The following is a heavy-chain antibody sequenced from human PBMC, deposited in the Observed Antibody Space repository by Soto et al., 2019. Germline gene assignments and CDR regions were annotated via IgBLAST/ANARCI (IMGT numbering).Heavy chain of an antibody. J-gene: IGHJ6*03. Sequence: EVQLVESGGGLVKPGGSLRLSCAASGFTFSSYSMNWVRQAPGKGLEWVSSISSSSSYIYYADSVKGRFTISSDNAKNKLYLQIHSMTAEDTAVYYCARDTTPWEVTTRYYYYYYMDVWGKGTTVTVSS. CDR1: GFTFSSYS. V-gene: IGHV3-21*01. CDR3: ARDTTPWEVTTRYYYYYYMDV. D-gene: IGHD4-17*01. CDR2: ISSSSSYI.